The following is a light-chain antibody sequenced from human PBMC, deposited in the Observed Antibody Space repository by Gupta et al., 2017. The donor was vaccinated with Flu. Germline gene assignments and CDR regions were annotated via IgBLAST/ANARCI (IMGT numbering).Light chain of an antibody. V-gene: IGKV1-12*01. J-gene: IGKJ4*01. CDR3: QQAYSFPLT. CDR1: QVIYSQ. CDR2: PAS. Sequence: DIQMTQSPSSVSASVGDRVTVTCRASQVIYSQLGWCQQKPGNAPKLLIYPASTLQSGVPSRFSGSGSETDFTLTITSLQPEDAATYYCQQAYSFPLTFGGGSKVEIK.